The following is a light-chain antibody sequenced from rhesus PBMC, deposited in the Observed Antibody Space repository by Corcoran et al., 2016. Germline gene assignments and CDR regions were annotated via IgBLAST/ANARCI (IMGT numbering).Light chain of an antibody. CDR2: KAS. J-gene: IGKJ2*01. CDR3: QQYSSRPYS. CDR1: QGISSW. V-gene: IGKV1-22*01. Sequence: DIQMTQSPSSLSASVGDTVTITFRASQGISSWLAWYQQKPGKAPKLLIYKASRLQSGVPSRFRGSGSGTDFTLTISSLQSEDFATYYCQQYSSRPYSFGQGTKVEIK.